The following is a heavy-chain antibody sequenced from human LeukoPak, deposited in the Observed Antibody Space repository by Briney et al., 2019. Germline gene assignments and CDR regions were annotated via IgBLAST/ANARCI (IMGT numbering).Heavy chain of an antibody. CDR2: IIPILGIA. CDR3: ARDPGSGSYFFDY. Sequence: SVKVSFKASGGTFSSYAISWVRQAPGQGLEWMGRIIPILGIANYAQKFQGRVTITADKSTSTAYMELSSPRSEDTAVYYCARDPGSGSYFFDYWGQGTLVTVSS. D-gene: IGHD3-10*01. V-gene: IGHV1-69*04. J-gene: IGHJ4*02. CDR1: GGTFSSYA.